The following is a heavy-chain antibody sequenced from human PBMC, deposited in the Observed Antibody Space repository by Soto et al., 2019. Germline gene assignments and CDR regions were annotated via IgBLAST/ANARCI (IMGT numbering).Heavy chain of an antibody. J-gene: IGHJ6*02. V-gene: IGHV1-69*13. CDR3: ARAPDYGDYYYGMDV. CDR2: IIPIFGTA. Sequence: ASVKVSCKASGGTFSSYAISWVRQAPGQGLEWMGGIIPIFGTANYAQKFQGRVTITADESTSTAYMELSSLRSEDTAVYYCARAPDYGDYYYGMDVWGQGTTVTVSS. CDR1: GGTFSSYA. D-gene: IGHD4-17*01.